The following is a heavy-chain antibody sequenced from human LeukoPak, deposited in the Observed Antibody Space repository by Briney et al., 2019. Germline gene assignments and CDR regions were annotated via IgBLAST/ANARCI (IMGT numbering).Heavy chain of an antibody. CDR1: GGSISSYY. D-gene: IGHD6-19*01. J-gene: IGHJ4*02. Sequence: PSETLSLTCTVSGGSISSYYWSWIRQPPGKGLEWIGYIYYSGTTNYNPSLKSRVTISAATSKNQFSLNLSSVTAADTAVYYCARGGGGEYSSGWYDYWGQGTLVTVSS. V-gene: IGHV4-59*01. CDR3: ARGGGGEYSSGWYDY. CDR2: IYYSGTT.